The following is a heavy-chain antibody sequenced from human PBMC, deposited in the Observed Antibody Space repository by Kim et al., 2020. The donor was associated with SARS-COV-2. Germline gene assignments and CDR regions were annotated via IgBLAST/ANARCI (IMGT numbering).Heavy chain of an antibody. CDR3: ARRDDSRGYYGAEYFQP. V-gene: IGHV4-39*01. J-gene: IGHJ1*01. Sequence: SLESRVAISVDTSRNQFSLKLSSVTAADTAVYYCARRDDSRGYYGAEYFQPWGPGTLVTVSS. D-gene: IGHD3-22*01.